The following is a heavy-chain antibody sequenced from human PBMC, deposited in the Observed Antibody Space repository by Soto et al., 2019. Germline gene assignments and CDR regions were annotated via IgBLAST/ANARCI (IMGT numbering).Heavy chain of an antibody. Sequence: GGSLRLSCAASGFTFSTYAMSWVRQAPGKGLECVSAISVSGGSTYYADSVKGRLAISRDNSKNTLYLQMNSLRAEDTALYYCAKSWYFGSGSHLYFDYWGQGAPVTVSS. CDR3: AKSWYFGSGSHLYFDY. J-gene: IGHJ4*02. CDR2: ISVSGGST. D-gene: IGHD3-10*01. CDR1: GFTFSTYA. V-gene: IGHV3-23*01.